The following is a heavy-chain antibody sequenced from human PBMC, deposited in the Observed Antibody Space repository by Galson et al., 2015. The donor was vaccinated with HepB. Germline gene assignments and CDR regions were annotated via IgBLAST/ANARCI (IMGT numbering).Heavy chain of an antibody. Sequence: TLSLTCTVSGGSISSGGYYWSWIRQHPGKGLEWIGYIYYSGTTYYNPSLKSRVTISVDTSKNQFSLKLSSVTAADTAVYYCARETIGSSTSADDYSDYWGQGTLVTVSS. CDR1: GGSISSGGYY. V-gene: IGHV4-31*03. D-gene: IGHD3-9*01. CDR2: IYYSGTT. CDR3: ARETIGSSTSADDYSDY. J-gene: IGHJ4*02.